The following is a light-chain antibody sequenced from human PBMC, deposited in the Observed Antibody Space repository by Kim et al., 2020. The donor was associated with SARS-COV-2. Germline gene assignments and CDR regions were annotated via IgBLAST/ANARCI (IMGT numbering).Light chain of an antibody. CDR2: GAS. CDR3: QQYGNSVT. V-gene: IGKV3-20*01. CDR1: QSVTTY. Sequence: EIVLTQSPGTLSLSPGERATLSCRATQSVTTYLAWYQQKPGQAPRLLIYGASTRLPGIPDRFSGSGSGTDFTLTITRLEPEDFAVYHCQQYGNSVTFGGGTKVDIK. J-gene: IGKJ4*01.